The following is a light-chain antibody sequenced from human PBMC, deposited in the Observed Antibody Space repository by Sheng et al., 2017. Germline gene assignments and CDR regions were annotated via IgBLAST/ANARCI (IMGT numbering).Light chain of an antibody. Sequence: SYVLTQPPSVSVAPGQTARIPCGGTDIGDKSVHWYQQRPGLAPVVVVYDDSNRPSGIPERFSGSKSGNTATLIITGVDAGDEADYYCQVWDSASDHEVFGGGTKVTVL. CDR2: DDS. CDR1: DIGDKS. V-gene: IGLV3-21*02. J-gene: IGLJ3*02. CDR3: QVWDSASDHEV.